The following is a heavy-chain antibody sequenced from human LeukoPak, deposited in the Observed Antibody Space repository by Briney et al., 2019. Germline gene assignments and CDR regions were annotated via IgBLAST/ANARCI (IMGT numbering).Heavy chain of an antibody. CDR3: ARVYYDSSGSPDV. CDR2: ISSNGGST. V-gene: IGHV3-64*01. J-gene: IGHJ6*04. Sequence: PGGPLRLSCAASGFTFSSYAMHWVPQAPGKGLEYVSAISSNGGSTYYANSVKGRFTISRDNSKNTLYLQMGSLRAEDMAVYYCARVYYDSSGSPDVWGKGTTVTVSS. CDR1: GFTFSSYA. D-gene: IGHD3-22*01.